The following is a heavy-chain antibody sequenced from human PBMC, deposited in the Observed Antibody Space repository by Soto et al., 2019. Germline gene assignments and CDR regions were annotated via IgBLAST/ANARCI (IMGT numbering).Heavy chain of an antibody. J-gene: IGHJ5*02. Sequence: QVQLVQSGAEVKKPGASVKVSCKASGFTFASNDINWVRQAPGQGLQWMGWMNANVDATDSPQEFKGGVSMTWNASISTAYLELHNLKSDDTAVYYCAREVVVGGSLWLDPWGQGSLVTVSS. CDR3: AREVVVGGSLWLDP. D-gene: IGHD2-15*01. CDR1: GFTFASND. CDR2: MNANVDAT. V-gene: IGHV1-8*01.